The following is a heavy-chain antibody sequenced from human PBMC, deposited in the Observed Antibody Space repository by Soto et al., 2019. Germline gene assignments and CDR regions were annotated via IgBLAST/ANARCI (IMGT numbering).Heavy chain of an antibody. Sequence: GGSLRLSCAASGFTVSSNYMSWVRQAPGKGLEWVSVIYSGGSTYYADSVKGRLTISRDNSKNTLCLQMNSLRAEVTAVYYCATGADIVVVVAAHAEYFQHWGQGTLVTVSS. V-gene: IGHV3-66*01. CDR2: IYSGGST. CDR3: ATGADIVVVVAAHAEYFQH. CDR1: GFTVSSNY. J-gene: IGHJ1*01. D-gene: IGHD2-15*01.